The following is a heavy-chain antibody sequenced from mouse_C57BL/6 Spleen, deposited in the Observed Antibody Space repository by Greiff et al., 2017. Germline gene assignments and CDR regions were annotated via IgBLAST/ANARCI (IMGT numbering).Heavy chain of an antibody. CDR3: VRQAAQSYYAMDY. CDR2: LRSTITNYAT. D-gene: IGHD3-2*02. V-gene: IGHV10-1*01. J-gene: IGHJ4*01. CDR1: GFSFNTSA. Sequence: EVQRVESGGGLVQPKGSLKLSCAASGFSFNTSAMNWVRQAPGKGLEWVARLRSTITNYATYYADSVKDRFTISRDDSESMLYLQMNNLKTEDTAMYYGVRQAAQSYYAMDYWGQGTSVTVSS.